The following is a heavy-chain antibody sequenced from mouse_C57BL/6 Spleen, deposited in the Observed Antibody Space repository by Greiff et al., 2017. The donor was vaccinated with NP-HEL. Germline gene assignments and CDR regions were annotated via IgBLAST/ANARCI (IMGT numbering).Heavy chain of an antibody. J-gene: IGHJ4*01. CDR2: IDPANGNT. CDR3: ARGDYGSSPGDAMDY. CDR1: GFNIKNTY. V-gene: IGHV14-3*01. Sequence: EVQLQQSVAELVRPGASVKLSCAASGFNIKNTYMHWVKQRPEQGLEWIGRIDPANGNTKYAPKFQGKATTTADTSSNTAYLQLSSLTSEDTAIYYCARGDYGSSPGDAMDYWGQGTSVTVSS. D-gene: IGHD1-1*01.